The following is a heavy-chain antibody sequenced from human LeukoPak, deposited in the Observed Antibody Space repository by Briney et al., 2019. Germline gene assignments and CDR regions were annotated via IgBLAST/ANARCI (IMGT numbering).Heavy chain of an antibody. CDR1: GLTFSSYA. CDR2: INSDGSST. Sequence: GGSLRLSCAASGLTFSSYAMHWVRQAPGKGLVWVSRINSDGSSTSYADSVKGRFTISRDNAKNTLYLQMNSLRAEDTAVYYCARGSIAVAGTITFWGQGTPVTVSS. CDR3: ARGSIAVAGTITF. J-gene: IGHJ4*02. D-gene: IGHD6-19*01. V-gene: IGHV3-74*01.